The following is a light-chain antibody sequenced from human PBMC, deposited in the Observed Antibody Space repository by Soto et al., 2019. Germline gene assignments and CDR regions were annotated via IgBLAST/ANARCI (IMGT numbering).Light chain of an antibody. CDR3: QQYGSSFFT. V-gene: IGKV3-20*01. CDR1: QSVSSKY. J-gene: IGKJ3*01. Sequence: EIVLTQSPGTLSLSPGERATLSCRASQSVSSKYLAWYQQKPGQAPRVLIYGTSIRASGVPERFSGGGSGTDFTLTIPRLEPEDFEVYYCQQYGSSFFTFGPGTQVD. CDR2: GTS.